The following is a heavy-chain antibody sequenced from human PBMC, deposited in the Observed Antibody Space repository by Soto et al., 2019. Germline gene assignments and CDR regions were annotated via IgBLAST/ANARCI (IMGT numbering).Heavy chain of an antibody. J-gene: IGHJ4*02. CDR2: IGTAGDT. Sequence: PGGSLRLSCAASGFTFSSYDMHWVRQATGKGLEWVSAIGTAGDTYYPGSVKGRFTISRENAKNSLYLQMNSLRAEDTAVYYCASSRGIRDPFDYWGQGTLVTVSS. CDR3: ASSRGIRDPFDY. CDR1: GFTFSSYD. D-gene: IGHD3-10*01. V-gene: IGHV3-13*01.